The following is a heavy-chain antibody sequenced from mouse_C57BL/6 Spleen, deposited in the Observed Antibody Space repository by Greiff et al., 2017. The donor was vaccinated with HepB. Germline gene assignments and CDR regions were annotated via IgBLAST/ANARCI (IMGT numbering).Heavy chain of an antibody. Sequence: QVHVKQSGAELVKPGASVKLSCKASGYTFTSYWMHWVKQRPGRGLEWIGRIDPNSGGTKYNEKFKSKATLTVDKPSSTAYMQLSSLTSEDSAVYYCARGGIYDSSPHWYFDVWGTGTTVTVSS. CDR2: IDPNSGGT. V-gene: IGHV1-72*01. J-gene: IGHJ1*03. CDR3: ARGGIYDSSPHWYFDV. CDR1: GYTFTSYW. D-gene: IGHD1-1*01.